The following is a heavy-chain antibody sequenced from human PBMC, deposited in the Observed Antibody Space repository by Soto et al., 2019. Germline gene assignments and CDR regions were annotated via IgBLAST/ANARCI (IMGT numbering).Heavy chain of an antibody. Sequence: SQTLSVTWTFSLDSVSSGSLYLTLVQQPPVKVLEWIGYSYHSGSTSYNPSLKSRVSISVDTSINQFFLNLRSVTAADTAVYFCARELDPYYGGNSLSLEYWGQGTLVTVSS. V-gene: IGHV4-61*01. J-gene: IGHJ4*02. D-gene: IGHD4-17*01. CDR2: SYHSGST. CDR1: LDSVSSGSLY. CDR3: ARELDPYYGGNSLSLEY.